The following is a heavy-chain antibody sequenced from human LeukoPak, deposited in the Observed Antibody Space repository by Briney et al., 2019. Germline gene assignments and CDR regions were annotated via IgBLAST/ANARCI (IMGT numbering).Heavy chain of an antibody. CDR3: AKDKYSYGYNFDY. D-gene: IGHD5-18*01. V-gene: IGHV3-43*02. Sequence: GGSLRLSCAASEFTFDDYAMHWVRHAPGKGLEWVSLISGDGDSTYYADSVKRRFTISRDNSKNSLYLQMNSLRTEDTALFYCAKDKYSYGYNFDYWGQGTLVTVSS. CDR2: ISGDGDST. J-gene: IGHJ4*02. CDR1: EFTFDDYA.